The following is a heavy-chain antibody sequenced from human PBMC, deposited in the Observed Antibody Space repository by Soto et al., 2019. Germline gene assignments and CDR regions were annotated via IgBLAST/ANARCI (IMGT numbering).Heavy chain of an antibody. CDR2: IDASGNT. J-gene: IGHJ6*02. D-gene: IGHD1-20*01. CDR3: ARYSNNWFQTEGMDV. Sequence: SETLSLTCTVSVDSISNLYWSRIRRPAGKGLEWIGRIDASGNTNYNPSLKSRVTMSADTSKKQFSLKLTSVTAADTAVYYCARYSNNWFQTEGMDVWGQGTTVTVSS. V-gene: IGHV4-4*07. CDR1: VDSISNLY.